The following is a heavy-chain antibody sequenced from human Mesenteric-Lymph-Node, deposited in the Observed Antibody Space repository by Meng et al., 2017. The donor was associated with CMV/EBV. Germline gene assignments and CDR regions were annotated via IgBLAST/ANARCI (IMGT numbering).Heavy chain of an antibody. D-gene: IGHD1-1*01. V-gene: IGHV3-53*03. J-gene: IGHJ6*02. CDR1: GFSVSSKY. Sequence: GESLKISCAASGFSVSSKYMSWVRQAPGKGLEWVSVIYRGGTTYYADSVKGRFTISRDNSKNTLFLQMNSLRAEDTAVYYCTRLEGRFALDVWGQGTAVTVSS. CDR3: TRLEGRFALDV. CDR2: IYRGGTT.